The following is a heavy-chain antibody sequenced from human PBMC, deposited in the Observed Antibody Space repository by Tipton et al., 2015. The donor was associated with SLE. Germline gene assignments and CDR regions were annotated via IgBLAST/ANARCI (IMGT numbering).Heavy chain of an antibody. CDR3: ARTYDLTGYFYDY. V-gene: IGHV4-59*01. Sequence: GLVKPSETLSLTCTVSGGSISSYYWNWIRQPPGKGLEWIGYIYSNGNANYYPSLKGRVTISLDTSKSQFSLNLQSVTAADTAVYYCARTYDLTGYFYDYWGQGMLVTVSS. CDR2: IYSNGNA. CDR1: GGSISSYY. J-gene: IGHJ4*02. D-gene: IGHD3-22*01.